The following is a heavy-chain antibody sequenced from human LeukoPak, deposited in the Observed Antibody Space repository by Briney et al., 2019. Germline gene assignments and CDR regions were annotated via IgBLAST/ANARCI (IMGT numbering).Heavy chain of an antibody. J-gene: IGHJ4*02. CDR2: ISGSGSMI. D-gene: IGHD3-10*01. CDR1: GFTFSDYY. Sequence: GGSLRLSCAASGFTFSDYYMSWIRQAPGKGLEWVSYISGSGSMIYYTDSAKGRFTISRDNAKNSLYLQMNSLRAEDTAVYYCARDDSYYGSGSYTGYWGQGTLVTVSS. CDR3: ARDDSYYGSGSYTGY. V-gene: IGHV3-11*01.